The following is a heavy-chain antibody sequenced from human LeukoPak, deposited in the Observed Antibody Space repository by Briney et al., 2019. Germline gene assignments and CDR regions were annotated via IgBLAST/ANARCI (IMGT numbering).Heavy chain of an antibody. J-gene: IGHJ4*02. CDR1: GGSISSSSYY. D-gene: IGHD5-12*01. Sequence: PSETLSLTCTVSGGSISSSSYYWGWIRQPPGKGLEWIGSIYYSGSTYYNPSLKSRVTISVDTSKNQFSLKPSSVTAADTAVYYCARSDRVATPYYFDYWGQGTLVTVSS. CDR3: ARSDRVATPYYFDY. V-gene: IGHV4-39*07. CDR2: IYYSGST.